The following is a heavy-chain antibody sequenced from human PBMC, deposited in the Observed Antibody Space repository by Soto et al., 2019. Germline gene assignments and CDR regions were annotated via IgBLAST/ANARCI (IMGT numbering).Heavy chain of an antibody. CDR1: GYTFTSYG. CDR2: ISAYNGNT. V-gene: IGHV1-18*01. CDR3: ARSEEGDIVATILKN. Sequence: QVQLVQSGAEVKKPGASVKVSCKASGYTFTSYGISWVRQAPGQGLEWMGWISAYNGNTNYAQKLQGRVTMTTDTSTSTAYMELRSLRSDDTAVYYWARSEEGDIVATILKNWGQGTLVTVSS. J-gene: IGHJ4*02. D-gene: IGHD5-12*01.